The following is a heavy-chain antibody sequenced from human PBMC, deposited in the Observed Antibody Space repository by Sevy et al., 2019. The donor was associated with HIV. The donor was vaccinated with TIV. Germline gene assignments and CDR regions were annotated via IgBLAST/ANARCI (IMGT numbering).Heavy chain of an antibody. CDR2: IYYSGST. D-gene: IGHD3-22*01. CDR1: GGSISSGDYY. Sequence: SETLSLTCTVSGGSISSGDYYWSWIRQPPGKGLEWIGYIYYSGSTYYNPSLKSRVTISVDTSKNQFSLKLSSVTAADTAVYYCARGWDYYDSSGYYSYDYWGQGTLVTVSS. CDR3: ARGWDYYDSSGYYSYDY. J-gene: IGHJ4*02. V-gene: IGHV4-30-4*01.